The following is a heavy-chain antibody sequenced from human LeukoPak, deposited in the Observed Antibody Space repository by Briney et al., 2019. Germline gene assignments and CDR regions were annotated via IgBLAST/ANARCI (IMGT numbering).Heavy chain of an antibody. D-gene: IGHD6-19*01. J-gene: IGHJ4*02. CDR2: IYYSGST. CDR1: GGSISSSSYY. Sequence: PSETLSLTCTVSGGSISSSSYYWGWIRQPPGKGLEWIGSIYYSGSTYYNPSLKSRVTISVDTSKNQFSLKLSSVTAADTAVYYCARPGYSSGWRYYFDYWGQGTLVTVSS. CDR3: ARPGYSSGWRYYFDY. V-gene: IGHV4-39*01.